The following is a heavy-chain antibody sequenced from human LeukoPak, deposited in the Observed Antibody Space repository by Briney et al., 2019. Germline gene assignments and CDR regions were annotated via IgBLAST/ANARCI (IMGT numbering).Heavy chain of an antibody. D-gene: IGHD2-2*03. CDR2: IYYSGST. J-gene: IGHJ4*02. CDR3: ARDRLVGYCSSTSCLNYFDY. CDR1: GGSISSGGYY. Sequence: SQTLSLTCTVSGGSISSGGYYWSWIRQHPGKGLEWIGYIYYSGSTYYNPSLKSRVTMSVDTSKNQFSLKLSSVTAADTAVYYCARDRLVGYCSSTSCLNYFDYWGQGTLVTVSS. V-gene: IGHV4-31*03.